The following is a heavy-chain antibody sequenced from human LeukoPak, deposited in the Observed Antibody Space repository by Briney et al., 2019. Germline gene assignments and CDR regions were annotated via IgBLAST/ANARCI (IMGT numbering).Heavy chain of an antibody. CDR1: GGPISSGRYY. D-gene: IGHD1-20*01. J-gene: IGHJ5*02. CDR3: ARDNWIRPYNWFDP. CDR2: IYTSGST. V-gene: IGHV4-61*02. Sequence: SETLSLTCTVSGGPISSGRYYWSWIRQPAGKGLEWIGRIYTSGSTNYNPSLKSRVTISVDTSKNQFSLKLSSVTAADTAVYYCARDNWIRPYNWFDPWGQGTLVTVSS.